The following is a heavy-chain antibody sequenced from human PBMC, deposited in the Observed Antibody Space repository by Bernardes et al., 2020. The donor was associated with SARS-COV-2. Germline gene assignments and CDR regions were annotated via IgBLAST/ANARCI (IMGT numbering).Heavy chain of an antibody. CDR2: ISGIGGST. J-gene: IGHJ4*02. Sequence: GGSLRLSCAASGFTFSSYAMSWVRQAPGKGLEWVSAISGIGGSTYYADSVTGRFTISRDNSKNTLYLQMNSLRAEDTAVYYCAKDYYTYYDFWSGYSFDYWGQGTLVTVSS. CDR3: AKDYYTYYDFWSGYSFDY. D-gene: IGHD3-3*01. CDR1: GFTFSSYA. V-gene: IGHV3-23*01.